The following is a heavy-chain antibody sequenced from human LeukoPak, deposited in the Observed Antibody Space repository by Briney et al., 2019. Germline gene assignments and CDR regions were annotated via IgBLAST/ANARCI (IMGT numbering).Heavy chain of an antibody. CDR1: GGSLSGYY. J-gene: IGHJ3*02. CDR3: ARGGDIVVVVAATGAFDI. CDR2: INHSGST. D-gene: IGHD2-15*01. Sequence: SETLSLTCAVYGGSLSGYYWSWIRQPPGKGLEWIGEINHSGSTNYNPSLKSRVTISVDTSKNQFSLKLSSVTAADTAVYYCARGGDIVVVVAATGAFDIWGQGTMVTVSS. V-gene: IGHV4-34*01.